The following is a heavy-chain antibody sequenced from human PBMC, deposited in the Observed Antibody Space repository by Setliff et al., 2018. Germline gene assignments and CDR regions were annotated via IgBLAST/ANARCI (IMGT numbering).Heavy chain of an antibody. CDR3: ARDRRGYSYGSLGYYYYYMDV. D-gene: IGHD5-18*01. CDR1: GVSISSYY. CDR2: IYTSGST. J-gene: IGHJ6*03. V-gene: IGHV4-4*07. Sequence: PSETLSLTCTVSGVSISSYYWSWIRQPAGKGLEWIGRIYTSGSTNYNPSLKSRVTMSVDTSKNQFSLKLSSVTAADTAVYYCARDRRGYSYGSLGYYYYYMDVWGKGTTVTVSS.